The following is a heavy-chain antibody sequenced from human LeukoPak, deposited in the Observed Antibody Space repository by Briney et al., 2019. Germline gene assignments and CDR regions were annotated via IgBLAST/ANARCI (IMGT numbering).Heavy chain of an antibody. D-gene: IGHD3-10*01. CDR1: GFTFSSYS. J-gene: IGHJ4*02. CDR2: ISSSSSTI. Sequence: GGSLRLSCAASGFTFSSYSMNWVRQAPGKGLEWVSYISSSSSTIYYADSVKGRFTISRDNSKNTLYVQMNSLRAEDTAVYYCAKGHYYGSGSLDYWGQGTLVTVSS. CDR3: AKGHYYGSGSLDY. V-gene: IGHV3-48*01.